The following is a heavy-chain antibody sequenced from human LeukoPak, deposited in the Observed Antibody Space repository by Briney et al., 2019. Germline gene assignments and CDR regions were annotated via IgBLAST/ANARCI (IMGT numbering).Heavy chain of an antibody. CDR1: GFTLSTYE. D-gene: IGHD6-6*01. CDR3: ARRDHIAGRLDY. V-gene: IGHV3-48*03. J-gene: IGHJ4*02. Sequence: PGGSLRLSCAASGFTLSTYEMGWVRQAPGKGLEWVSYINRDGGIIYYADSVRGRFTISRDTAKNSLDLQMNSLRVEDTAIYYCARRDHIAGRLDYWGQGTLVTVSS. CDR2: INRDGGII.